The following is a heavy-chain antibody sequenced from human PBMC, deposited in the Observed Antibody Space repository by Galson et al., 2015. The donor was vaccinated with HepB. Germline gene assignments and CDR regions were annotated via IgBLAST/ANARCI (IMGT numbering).Heavy chain of an antibody. D-gene: IGHD3-10*01. CDR1: YTFTSYY. V-gene: IGHV1-46*03. CDR3: ARSSQMYYYGSGSPYYYYGMDV. J-gene: IGHJ6*02. CDR2: INPSGGST. Sequence: YTFTSYYMHWVRQAPGQGLEWMGIINPSGGSTSYAQKFQGRVTMTRDTSTSTVYMELSSLRSEDTAVYYCARSSQMYYYGSGSPYYYYGMDVWGQGTTVTVSS.